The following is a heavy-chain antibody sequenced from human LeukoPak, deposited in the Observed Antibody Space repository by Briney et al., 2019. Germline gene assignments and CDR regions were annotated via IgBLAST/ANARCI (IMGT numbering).Heavy chain of an antibody. V-gene: IGHV1-8*01. D-gene: IGHD6-19*01. J-gene: IGHJ4*02. CDR2: MNPNSGNR. CDR3: TRGSSGRRDN. CDR1: GYTFTSCD. Sequence: ASVTVSFTSSGYTFTSCDINWVRQAPGQGQGWVGWMNPNSGNRGYEQSFQGRITMTRDSSIDTAYMELSNLTSEDTAIYYCTRGSSGRRDNWGQGTLVTVSS.